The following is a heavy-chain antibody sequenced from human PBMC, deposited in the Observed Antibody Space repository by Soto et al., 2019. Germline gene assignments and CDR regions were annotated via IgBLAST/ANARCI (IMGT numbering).Heavy chain of an antibody. Sequence: EVQLEESGGGLVQPGGSLKLSCAASGFRFSDSVMHWVRQVSGKGLEWVGRITSTADTYATAYSASVKGRFTASRDDSKNTAYLQMNSLKAEDTAVYYCTGSLSFAFDIWGQGTMVHVSS. CDR1: GFRFSDSV. J-gene: IGHJ3*02. CDR3: TGSLSFAFDI. CDR2: ITSTADTYAT. V-gene: IGHV3-73*01.